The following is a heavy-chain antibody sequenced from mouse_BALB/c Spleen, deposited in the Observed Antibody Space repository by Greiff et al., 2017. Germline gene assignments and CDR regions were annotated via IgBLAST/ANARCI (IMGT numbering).Heavy chain of an antibody. CDR2: ILPGSGST. CDR3: ARYDYYGSPRYFEV. D-gene: IGHD1-1*01. Sequence: QVQLQQSGAELMKPGASVKISCKATGYTFSSYWIEWVKQRPGHGLEWIGEILPGSGSTNYNEKFKGKATFTADTSSNTAYMQLSSLTSEDSAVYYCARYDYYGSPRYFEVWGAGSTVTVAS. CDR1: GYTFSSYW. J-gene: IGHJ1*01. V-gene: IGHV1-9*01.